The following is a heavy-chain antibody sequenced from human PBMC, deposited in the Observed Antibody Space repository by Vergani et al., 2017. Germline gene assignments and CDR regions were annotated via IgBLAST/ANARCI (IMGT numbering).Heavy chain of an antibody. CDR2: IKSDGSST. Sequence: VQLVESGGGVVQPGRSLRLSCAASGFTFSSYWMHWVRQAPGKGLVWVSRIKSDGSSTSYADSVKGRFTISRDNAKNTLDLQMNSLRAEDTAAYYRAREGVLRYFDWYHGGNAVDMWGQGTMVTVSS. CDR1: GFTFSSYW. V-gene: IGHV3-74*01. CDR3: AREGVLRYFDWYHGGNAVDM. D-gene: IGHD3-9*01. J-gene: IGHJ3*02.